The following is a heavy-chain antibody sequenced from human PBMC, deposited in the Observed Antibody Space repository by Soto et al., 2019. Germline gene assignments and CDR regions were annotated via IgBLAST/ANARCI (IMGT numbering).Heavy chain of an antibody. CDR3: ASDYGSGSYRFDF. CDR1: GASVSSGDYS. V-gene: IGHV4-30-2*01. J-gene: IGHJ4*02. CDR2: IYHTGTT. Sequence: QLQLQESGSGLVKPSQTLSLTCAVSGASVSSGDYSWSWIRQPPGKGLEWIGYIYHTGTTYYNPSVKSRVTIAIDRSNNQLTLKLTSVTAADTAVYYCASDYGSGSYRFDFWVQGTLVTVS. D-gene: IGHD3-10*01.